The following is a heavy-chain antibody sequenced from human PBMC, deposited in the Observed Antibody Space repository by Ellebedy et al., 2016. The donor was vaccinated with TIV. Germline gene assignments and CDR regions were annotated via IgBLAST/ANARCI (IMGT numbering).Heavy chain of an antibody. Sequence: GESLKISCAASGFIFSSYAMHWVRQAPGKGLEWVAAISYHGVNKYYADSMKGRFTISRDNSNDAVYLQMDSLRANDTALYYCTRALHYDPTTSDFWGQGTLVIVSA. V-gene: IGHV3-30-3*01. CDR3: TRALHYDPTTSDF. J-gene: IGHJ4*02. CDR2: ISYHGVNK. D-gene: IGHD3-3*01. CDR1: GFIFSSYA.